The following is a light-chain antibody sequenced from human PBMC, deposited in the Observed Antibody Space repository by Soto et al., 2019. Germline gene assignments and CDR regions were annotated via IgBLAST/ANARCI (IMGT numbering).Light chain of an antibody. Sequence: QSVVTQPPSASGTPGXRXXXSCSGSSSNIESHPVNWYQQVPGTAPKLLITTNNQRPSGVPDRFSGSKSGASASLAISGLQPEDEATYYCATWDDSRKGVFGTGTKLTVL. V-gene: IGLV1-44*01. CDR3: ATWDDSRKGV. CDR1: SSNIESHP. CDR2: TNN. J-gene: IGLJ1*01.